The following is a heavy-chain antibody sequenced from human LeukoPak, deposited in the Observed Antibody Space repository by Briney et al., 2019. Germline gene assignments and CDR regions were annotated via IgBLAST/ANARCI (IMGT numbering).Heavy chain of an antibody. D-gene: IGHD3-3*01. CDR1: GGSFSGYY. V-gene: IGHV4-31*11. CDR2: IYYSGST. Sequence: SETLSLTCAVYGGSFSGYYWSWIRQHPGKGLEWIGYIYYSGSTYYNPSLKSRVTISVDTSKNQFSLKLSSVTAADTAVYYCAREVFSGVAPYYFDYWGQGTLVTVSS. CDR3: AREVFSGVAPYYFDY. J-gene: IGHJ4*02.